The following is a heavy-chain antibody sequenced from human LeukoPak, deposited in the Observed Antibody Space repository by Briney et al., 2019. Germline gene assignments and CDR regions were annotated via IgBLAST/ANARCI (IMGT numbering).Heavy chain of an antibody. CDR1: GFTFSSYG. CDR3: ARVGPTMVRGIIDY. CDR2: ISYDGSNK. V-gene: IGHV3-30*03. Sequence: GGSLRLSCAASGFTFSSYGMHWVRQAPGKGLEWVAVISYDGSNKYYADSVKGRFTISRDNSKNTLYLQMNSLRAEDTAVYYCARVGPTMVRGIIDYWGQGTLVTVSS. J-gene: IGHJ4*02. D-gene: IGHD3-10*01.